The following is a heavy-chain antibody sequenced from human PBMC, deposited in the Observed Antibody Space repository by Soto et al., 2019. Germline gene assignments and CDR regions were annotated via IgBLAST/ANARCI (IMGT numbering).Heavy chain of an antibody. V-gene: IGHV3-30-3*01. Sequence: QVQLVESGGGGVQPGRSLRLSCAASGFTFRSYSMQWVRQAPGKGLEWVAVISYDGSNKYLADSVKGRFTISRDNSTNTLCLQMNSRRCEDPAVYYCGRALDAEGSSCDYWGQGTLVTVSS. CDR2: ISYDGSNK. CDR1: GFTFRSYS. CDR3: GRALDAEGSSCDY. J-gene: IGHJ4*02. D-gene: IGHD3-9*01.